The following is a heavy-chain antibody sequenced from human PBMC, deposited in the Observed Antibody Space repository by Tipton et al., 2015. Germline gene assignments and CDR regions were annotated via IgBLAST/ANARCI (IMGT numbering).Heavy chain of an antibody. CDR1: GDSISSDGYY. CDR3: ARGRGNWSGYPVDY. V-gene: IGHV4-31*03. D-gene: IGHD3-3*01. Sequence: TLSLTCTVSGDSISSDGYYWTWIRQHPVRGLEWIGYIYNTGSVYYNPSLQSRLSISIDTSKDQFSLTLNSVTAADTAVYYCARGRGNWSGYPVDYWGQGTLVTVSS. J-gene: IGHJ4*02. CDR2: IYNTGSV.